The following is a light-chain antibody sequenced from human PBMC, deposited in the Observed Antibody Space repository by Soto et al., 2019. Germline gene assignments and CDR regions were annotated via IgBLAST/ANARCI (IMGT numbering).Light chain of an antibody. CDR2: DAS. J-gene: IGKJ4*01. CDR3: QQFNAYPLT. V-gene: IGKV1-13*02. CDR1: QGISTA. Sequence: ATQLTQSPSSLSASVGDRVTITCRASQGISTALAWFQQKPGNTPKLLISDASTLESGVPSRFSGGGSGTEFNLTISGLQPEDFATYYCQQFNAYPLTFGGGTKVGI.